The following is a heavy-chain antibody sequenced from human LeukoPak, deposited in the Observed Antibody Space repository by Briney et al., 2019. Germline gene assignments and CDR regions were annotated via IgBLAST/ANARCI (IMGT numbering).Heavy chain of an antibody. Sequence: GGSLRLSCAASGFTFSSYGMHWVRQSPGKGLEWVAVISYDGSNKYYADSVKGRFTISRDNSKNTLYLQMNSLRAEDTAVYYCAKVPYYYDSSGYCYYYWGQGTLVTVSS. J-gene: IGHJ4*02. CDR3: AKVPYYYDSSGYCYYY. D-gene: IGHD3-22*01. V-gene: IGHV3-30*18. CDR1: GFTFSSYG. CDR2: ISYDGSNK.